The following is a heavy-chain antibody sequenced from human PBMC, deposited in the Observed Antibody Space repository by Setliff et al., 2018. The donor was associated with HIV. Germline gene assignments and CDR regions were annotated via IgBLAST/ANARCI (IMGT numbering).Heavy chain of an antibody. CDR3: ARGLSFYDPGGFDY. D-gene: IGHD3-22*01. V-gene: IGHV4-4*09. Sequence: SETLSLTCTVSGGSISGHYWSWIRQPPGRGLEWIGYTYSSGSTNYNPSLKRRVTISVDTSKNQFSLKLSHVTAADTAVYYCARGLSFYDPGGFDYWGQGTLVTVSS. CDR2: TYSSGST. CDR1: GGSISGHY. J-gene: IGHJ4*02.